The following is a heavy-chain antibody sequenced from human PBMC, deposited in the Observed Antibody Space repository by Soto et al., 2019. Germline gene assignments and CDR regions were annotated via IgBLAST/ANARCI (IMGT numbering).Heavy chain of an antibody. CDR2: IIPIFGTA. Sequence: SVKVSCTASGGTFSSYAISWVRQAPGQGLEWMGGIIPIFGTANYAQKFQGRVTITADESTSTAYMELSRLRSDDTAVYYCARDKVGATTYYYYGMDVWGQGTTVTVSS. V-gene: IGHV1-69*13. D-gene: IGHD1-26*01. CDR3: ARDKVGATTYYYYGMDV. CDR1: GGTFSSYA. J-gene: IGHJ6*02.